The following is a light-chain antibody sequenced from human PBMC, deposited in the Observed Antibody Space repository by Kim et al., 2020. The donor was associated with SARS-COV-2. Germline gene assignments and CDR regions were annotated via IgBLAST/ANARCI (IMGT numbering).Light chain of an antibody. CDR1: YTL. Sequence: YTLASWYQQPPGKPPKPMIYEGSKRPSGVSNRFSGSESGNTASLTISGLQAEDEADYYCCSYAGSNTFLFGGGTQLTVL. CDR3: CSYAGSNTFL. CDR2: EGS. J-gene: IGLJ2*01. V-gene: IGLV2-23*03.